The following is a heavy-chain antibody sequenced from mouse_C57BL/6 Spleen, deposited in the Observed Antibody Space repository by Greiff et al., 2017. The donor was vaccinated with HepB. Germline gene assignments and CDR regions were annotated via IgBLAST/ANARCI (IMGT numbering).Heavy chain of an antibody. CDR2: IYPGDGDT. CDR3: ASNYYGSSYYFDY. CDR1: GYAFSSYW. J-gene: IGHJ2*01. D-gene: IGHD1-1*01. V-gene: IGHV1-80*01. Sequence: VQLQQSGAELVKPGASVKISCKASGYAFSSYWMNWVKQRPGKGLEWIGQIYPGDGDTNYNGKFKGKATLTADKSSSTAYMQLSSLTSEDSAVYFCASNYYGSSYYFDYWGQGTTLTVSS.